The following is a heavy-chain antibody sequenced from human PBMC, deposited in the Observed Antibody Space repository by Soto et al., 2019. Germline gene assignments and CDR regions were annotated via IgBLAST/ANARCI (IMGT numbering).Heavy chain of an antibody. CDR2: ISYDGNNK. CDR1: GFTFSSFG. D-gene: IGHD2-15*01. J-gene: IGHJ6*02. CDR3: AKALGYCSGGSCYPPGYYYGMDV. V-gene: IGHV3-30*18. Sequence: LRLSCAASGFTFSSFGMHWVRQAPGEGLEWVAVISYDGNNKYYADSVKGRFTISRDNSKNTLYLHMNSLGAEDTAVYYCAKALGYCSGGSCYPPGYYYGMDVWGQGTTVTVSS.